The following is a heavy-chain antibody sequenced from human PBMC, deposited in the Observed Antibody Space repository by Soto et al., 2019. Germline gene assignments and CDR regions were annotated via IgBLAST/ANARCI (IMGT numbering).Heavy chain of an antibody. D-gene: IGHD3-10*01. J-gene: IGHJ6*02. CDR1: GGTFSSYT. CDR3: ARGRKTYYYGSGTDTGMDV. CDR2: IIPILGIA. Sequence: QVQLVQSGAEVKKPGSSVKVSCKASGGTFSSYTISWVRQAPGQGLEWMGRIIPILGIANYAQKFQGRVTITADKSTSTAYMELSSLRSEDTAVYYCARGRKTYYYGSGTDTGMDVWGQGTTVTVSS. V-gene: IGHV1-69*02.